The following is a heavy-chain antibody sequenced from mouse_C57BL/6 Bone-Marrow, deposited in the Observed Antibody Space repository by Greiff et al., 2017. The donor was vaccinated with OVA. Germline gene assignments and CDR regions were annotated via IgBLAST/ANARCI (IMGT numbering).Heavy chain of an antibody. J-gene: IGHJ3*01. Sequence: VQLQQPGAELVMPGASVKLSCKASGYTFTSYWMHWVKQRPGQGLEWIGEIDPSDSYTNYNQKFKGKSTLTVDKSSSTAYMQLSSLTSEDSAVYYCAREGTAQATGAYWGQGTLVTVSA. V-gene: IGHV1-69*01. CDR3: AREGTAQATGAY. CDR1: GYTFTSYW. CDR2: IDPSDSYT. D-gene: IGHD3-2*02.